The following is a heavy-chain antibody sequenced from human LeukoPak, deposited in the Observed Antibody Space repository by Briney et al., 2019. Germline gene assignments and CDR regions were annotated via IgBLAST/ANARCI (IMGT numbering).Heavy chain of an antibody. CDR2: IYHSGTT. D-gene: IGHD3-10*01. V-gene: IGHV4-30-4*01. CDR1: GGSIGNADDF. Sequence: SETLSLTCTVSGGSIGNADDFWSWIRQTPGKGLEWIGYIYHSGTTTYNPSPNGRVTMSVDTSKNLLSLTLTSVTAADTAVYYCARTIIIPRYYGFDVWGQGTTVTVSS. J-gene: IGHJ6*02. CDR3: ARTIIIPRYYGFDV.